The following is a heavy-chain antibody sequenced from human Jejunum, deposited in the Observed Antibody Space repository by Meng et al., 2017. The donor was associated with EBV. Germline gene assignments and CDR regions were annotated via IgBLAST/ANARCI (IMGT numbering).Heavy chain of an antibody. CDR3: ASIHPSIDS. Sequence: QMQMKESGTGLVMPSGTLSLTCAVSSGSIFSSTWWNRVLQPPGKGLEWIGEIYHSGSTNYNPSLKSRITMSLDKSKNQFSLKLRSVTAADTAVYYCASIHPSIDSWGPGTLVTVSS. V-gene: IGHV4-4*02. J-gene: IGHJ4*02. D-gene: IGHD2-21*01. CDR1: SGSIFSSTW. CDR2: IYHSGST.